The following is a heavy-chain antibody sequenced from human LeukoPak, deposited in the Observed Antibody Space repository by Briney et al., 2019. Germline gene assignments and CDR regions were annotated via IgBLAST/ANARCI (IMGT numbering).Heavy chain of an antibody. V-gene: IGHV4-59*08. CDR1: GGSISSYY. CDR3: ARNKGRYGSGRVHFVP. J-gene: IGHJ5*02. D-gene: IGHD3-10*01. CDR2: IYYSGST. Sequence: PSETLSLTCTVSGGSISSYYRSWIRQPPGKGLEWIGYIYYSGSTNYNPSLKSRVTISVDTSKNQFSLKLSSVTAADTAVYYCARNKGRYGSGRVHFVPWGQGTLVTVSS.